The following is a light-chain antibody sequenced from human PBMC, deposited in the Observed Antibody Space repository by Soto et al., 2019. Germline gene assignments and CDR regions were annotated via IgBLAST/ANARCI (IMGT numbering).Light chain of an antibody. CDR1: QKIYRF. CDR2: DAS. CDR3: QQCHDFPYT. V-gene: IGKV1-39*01. Sequence: IQMTQSPSSLSASVGDRVTITCRASQKIYRFVNWYQQRPGKAPSLLIHDASTLQGGVPSRFSGSGSGTDFTLTISNLQPEDFATYYCQQCHDFPYTFGQGTSLEIK. J-gene: IGKJ2*01.